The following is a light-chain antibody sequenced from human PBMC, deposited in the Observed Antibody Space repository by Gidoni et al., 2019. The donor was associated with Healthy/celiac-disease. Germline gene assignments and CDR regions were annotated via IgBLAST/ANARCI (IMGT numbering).Light chain of an antibody. J-gene: IGLJ2*01. Sequence: SYELTQPLSVSVALGQTARITGGGNNIGSKNEHWYQQKPGQAPVLVIYMASNRPSGIPERFSGSNSGNTATLTISRAQAGDEADYYCQVWDSSTVVFGGGTKLTVL. CDR1: NIGSKN. CDR2: MAS. V-gene: IGLV3-9*01. CDR3: QVWDSSTVV.